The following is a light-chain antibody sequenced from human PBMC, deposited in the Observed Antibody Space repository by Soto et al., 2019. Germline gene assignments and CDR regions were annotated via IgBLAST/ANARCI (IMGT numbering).Light chain of an antibody. J-gene: IGKJ1*01. CDR2: GAS. CDR1: QSITNSF. CDR3: QQYVSSPWA. Sequence: EIVLAQSPGTLSLSPVERATLPCMASQSITNSFLAWYQQKPGQAPRLLIYGASRRDTGIPDRFTGSGSGTDFTLTISRLEPEDFAVYYCQQYVSSPWAFGQGTNV. V-gene: IGKV3-20*01.